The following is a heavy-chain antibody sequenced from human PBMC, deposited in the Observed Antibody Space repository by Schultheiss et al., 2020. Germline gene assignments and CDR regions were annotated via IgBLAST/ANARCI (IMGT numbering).Heavy chain of an antibody. CDR3: ARAGAAAQDV. V-gene: IGHV3-23*01. J-gene: IGHJ6*02. D-gene: IGHD6-13*01. Sequence: GGSLRLSCAASGFTFSSYSMNWVRQAPGKGLEWVSAISGSGGSTFYADSVKGRFTISRDNSKNTLYLQMNSLRAEDTAVYYCARAGAAAQDVWGQGTTVTVSS. CDR1: GFTFSSYS. CDR2: ISGSGGST.